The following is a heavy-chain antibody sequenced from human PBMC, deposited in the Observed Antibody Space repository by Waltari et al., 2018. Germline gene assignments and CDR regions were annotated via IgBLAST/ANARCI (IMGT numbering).Heavy chain of an antibody. J-gene: IGHJ4*02. Sequence: VPLVQSGAEVKQPGSSMNVSCKASGDTYRRYDISWVRQAPGQGLAWMGGIIPLFGTTNYAQKFQGRATMTADEPTSTAYVELRSLKSEDTAVYFCARSYYYDRRANYPSLGAFDSWGQGTLVTVAS. D-gene: IGHD3-22*01. CDR3: ARSYYYDRRANYPSLGAFDS. CDR2: IIPLFGTT. V-gene: IGHV1-69*12. CDR1: GDTYRRYD.